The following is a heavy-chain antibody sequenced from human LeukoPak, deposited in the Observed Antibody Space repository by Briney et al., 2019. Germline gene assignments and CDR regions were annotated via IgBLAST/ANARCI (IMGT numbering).Heavy chain of an antibody. CDR3: ARGWQWLGEYYSDY. CDR2: IYHSGST. Sequence: SETLSLTCAVSGGSISSSNWWSWVRQPPGKGLEWIGEIYHSGSTNYNPSLKSRVTISVDKSKNQFSLKLSSVTAADTAVYYCARGWQWLGEYYSDYWGQGTLVTVSS. D-gene: IGHD6-19*01. V-gene: IGHV4-4*02. J-gene: IGHJ4*02. CDR1: GGSISSSNW.